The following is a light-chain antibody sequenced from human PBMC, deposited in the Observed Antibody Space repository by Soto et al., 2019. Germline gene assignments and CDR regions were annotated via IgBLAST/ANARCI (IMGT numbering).Light chain of an antibody. CDR3: QSYDSSLSAPYV. V-gene: IGLV1-40*01. J-gene: IGLJ1*01. Sequence: QSVLTQPPSVSGAPGQRVTTSCTGSSSNIGAGYDVHWYQHLPGTAPKLLIYDNSNRPSGVPDRFSGSKSGTSASLAITGLQAEDEADYYCQSYDSSLSAPYVFGTGTKVTVL. CDR2: DNS. CDR1: SSNIGAGYD.